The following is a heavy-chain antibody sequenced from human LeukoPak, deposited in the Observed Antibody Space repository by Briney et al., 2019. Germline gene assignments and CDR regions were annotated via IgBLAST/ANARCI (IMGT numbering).Heavy chain of an antibody. Sequence: PGGSLRLSCAASGFTFSDYYVSWIRQAPGNGLEWVSYISSSGSTIYYADSVKGRFTISRDNAKNSLYLQMNSLRAEDTAVYYCATASTVPAATFDPWGQGTLVTVSS. V-gene: IGHV3-11*01. CDR1: GFTFSDYY. CDR3: ATASTVPAATFDP. J-gene: IGHJ5*02. D-gene: IGHD2-2*01. CDR2: ISSSGSTI.